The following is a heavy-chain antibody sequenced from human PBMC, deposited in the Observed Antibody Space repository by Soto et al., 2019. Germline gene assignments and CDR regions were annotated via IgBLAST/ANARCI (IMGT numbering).Heavy chain of an antibody. CDR1: GYTFTGYY. J-gene: IGHJ4*02. D-gene: IGHD1-7*01. CDR2: INPNSGGT. V-gene: IGHV1-2*02. CDR3: ARYNWNYGSLLY. Sequence: RASVKVSCKASGYTFTGYYMHWVRQAPGQGLEWMGWINPNSGGTNYAQKFQGRVTMTRDTSISTAYMELSRLRSDDTAVYYCARYNWNYGSLLYWGQGTLVTVSS.